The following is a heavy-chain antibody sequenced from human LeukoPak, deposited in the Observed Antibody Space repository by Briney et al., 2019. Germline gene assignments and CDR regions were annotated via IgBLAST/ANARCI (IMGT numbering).Heavy chain of an antibody. Sequence: GGSLRLSCAASGFTFSSYSMNWVRQAPGKGLEWVSYISSSSSTIYYADSVKGRFTISRDNAKNTLYLQMNSLRAEDTAVYYCVRSAFLTTEFYFDYWGQGTLVTVSS. D-gene: IGHD4-11*01. CDR1: GFTFSSYS. V-gene: IGHV3-48*04. CDR2: ISSSSSTI. J-gene: IGHJ4*02. CDR3: VRSAFLTTEFYFDY.